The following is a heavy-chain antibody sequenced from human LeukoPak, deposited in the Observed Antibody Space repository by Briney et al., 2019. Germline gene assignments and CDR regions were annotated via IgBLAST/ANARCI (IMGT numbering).Heavy chain of an antibody. J-gene: IGHJ4*02. CDR2: ITSSSSTI. CDR3: ARAIFSSGWYLVDY. V-gene: IGHV3-48*04. CDR1: GFTFSNYN. Sequence: PGGSLRLSCAASGFTFSNYNMIWVRQAPGKGLECISYITSSSSTIHYADSVKGRFTISRDNAKNSLYLQMNSLRAEDTAVYYCARAIFSSGWYLVDYWGQGTLVTVSS. D-gene: IGHD6-19*01.